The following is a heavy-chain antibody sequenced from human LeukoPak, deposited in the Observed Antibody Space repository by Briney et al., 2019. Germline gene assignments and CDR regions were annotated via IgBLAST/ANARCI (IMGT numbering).Heavy chain of an antibody. D-gene: IGHD2/OR15-2a*01. Sequence: ASVKVSCKASGGTFSSYAISWVRQAPGQGLEWMGGIIPIFGTANYAQKFRGRVTITTDESTSTAYMELSSLRSEDTAVYYCARSLNSWFDPWGQGTLVTVSS. CDR3: ARSLNSWFDP. CDR1: GGTFSSYA. CDR2: IIPIFGTA. J-gene: IGHJ5*02. V-gene: IGHV1-69*05.